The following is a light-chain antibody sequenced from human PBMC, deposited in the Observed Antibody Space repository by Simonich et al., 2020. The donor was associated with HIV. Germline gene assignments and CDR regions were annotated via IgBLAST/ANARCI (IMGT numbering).Light chain of an antibody. J-gene: IGLJ3*02. Sequence: QSVLTQPPSASGTPGQRVTISCSGSSSNIGSNTVNWYQQLPGTAPKRLIYRNNQRPSGVPDRFSGSKSGTSASLAISGLQSEDEADYYCAAWDDSLNGPWVFGGGTKLTVL. CDR1: SSNIGSNT. CDR3: AAWDDSLNGPWV. CDR2: RNN. V-gene: IGLV1-44*01.